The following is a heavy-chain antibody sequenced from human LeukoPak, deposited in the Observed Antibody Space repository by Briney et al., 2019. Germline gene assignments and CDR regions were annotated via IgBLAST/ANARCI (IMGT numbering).Heavy chain of an antibody. V-gene: IGHV3-30*18. J-gene: IGHJ4*02. CDR2: ISYDGSNK. Sequence: GGSLRLSCAAPGFTFSSYGMHWVRQAPGKGLEWVAVISYDGSNKYYADSVKGRFTISRDNSKNTLYLQMNSLRAEDTAVYYCAKPPPQIQLWLTFDYWGQGTLATVSS. CDR1: GFTFSSYG. CDR3: AKPPPQIQLWLTFDY. D-gene: IGHD5-18*01.